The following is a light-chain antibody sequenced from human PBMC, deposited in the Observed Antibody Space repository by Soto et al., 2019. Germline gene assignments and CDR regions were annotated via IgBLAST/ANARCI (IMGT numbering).Light chain of an antibody. CDR3: QQYGSSPRT. Sequence: EVVLTQSPDTLSLSPGETATLSCRASQSVTSNLAWYQQKPGQAPRLLIYDASSRATGIPDRFSGSGSGTDFTLTISRLEPEDFAVYYCQQYGSSPRTFGQGTKVDIK. CDR1: QSVTSN. J-gene: IGKJ1*01. V-gene: IGKV3-20*01. CDR2: DAS.